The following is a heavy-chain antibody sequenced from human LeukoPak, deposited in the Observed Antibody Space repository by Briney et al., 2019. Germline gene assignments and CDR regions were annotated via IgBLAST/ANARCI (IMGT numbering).Heavy chain of an antibody. D-gene: IGHD4-17*01. J-gene: IGHJ3*02. V-gene: IGHV2-5*01. Sequence: SGPTLVKPTQTLTLTCTFSGFSLSTSGVGVVWIRQPPGKALEWLALIYWNDDKRYSPSLKSRLTITKDTSKNQVVLTMTNMDPVDTATYYCAHSGTVTTPHDAFDIWGQGTMVTVSS. CDR3: AHSGTVTTPHDAFDI. CDR1: GFSLSTSGVG. CDR2: IYWNDDK.